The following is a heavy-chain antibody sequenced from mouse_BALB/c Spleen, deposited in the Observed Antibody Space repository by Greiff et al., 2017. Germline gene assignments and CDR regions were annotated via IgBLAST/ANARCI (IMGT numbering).Heavy chain of an antibody. J-gene: IGHJ3*01. CDR3: ARGGGDGNYSWFDY. D-gene: IGHD2-1*01. Sequence: QVQLQQPGAELVKPGASVKLSCKASGYTFTSYWMHWVKQRPGQGLEWIGEIDPSDGGTNYNQKFKGKATLTVDKSSSTAYMQLSSLTSEDSAVYYCARGGGDGNYSWFDYWGQGTLVTVSA. V-gene: IGHV1-69*02. CDR2: IDPSDGGT. CDR1: GYTFTSYW.